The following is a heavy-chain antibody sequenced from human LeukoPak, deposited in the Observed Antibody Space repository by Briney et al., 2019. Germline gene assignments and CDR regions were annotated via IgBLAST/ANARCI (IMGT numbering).Heavy chain of an antibody. V-gene: IGHV1-69*04. CDR1: GGTFSSYA. Sequence: SVKVSCKASGGTFSSYAISWVRQAPGQGLEWMGRIIPILGIANYAQKFQGRVTITADKSTSTAYMELSSLRSEDTAVYYCARRASYHYYFDPWGQGTLVTVSS. CDR2: IIPILGIA. CDR3: ARRASYHYYFDP. J-gene: IGHJ4*02. D-gene: IGHD5-12*01.